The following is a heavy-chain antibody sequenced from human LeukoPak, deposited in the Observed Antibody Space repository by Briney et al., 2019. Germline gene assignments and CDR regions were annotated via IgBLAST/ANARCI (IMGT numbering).Heavy chain of an antibody. V-gene: IGHV1-8*03. CDR2: MNPNSGNT. Sequence: ASVKVSCKASGYTFTSYDINWVRQATGQGLEWMGWMNPNSGNTGYAQKFQGRVTITRNTPISTAYMELSSLRSEDTAVYYCARSTSISSSGWFNYYYYYYMDVWGKGTTVTVSS. CDR3: ARSTSISSSGWFNYYYYYYMDV. J-gene: IGHJ6*03. D-gene: IGHD6-19*01. CDR1: GYTFTSYD.